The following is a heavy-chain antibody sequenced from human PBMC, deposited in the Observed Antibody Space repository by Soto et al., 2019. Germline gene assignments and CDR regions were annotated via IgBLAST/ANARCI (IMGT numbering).Heavy chain of an antibody. J-gene: IGHJ6*02. CDR3: ARGDATKIVVTTYYAMDV. D-gene: IGHD4-17*01. V-gene: IGHV1-69*12. CDR2: IVPVFGTA. Sequence: QVQLVQSGAEVKKPGSSVKVSCKASGGSLSNYGISWVRQAPGQGLEWMGGIVPVFGTANYAQKFQGRGTITADESKNIVYMDVTCHRSEDTAVYYCARGDATKIVVTTYYAMDVWGQGTTVTVSS. CDR1: GGSLSNYG.